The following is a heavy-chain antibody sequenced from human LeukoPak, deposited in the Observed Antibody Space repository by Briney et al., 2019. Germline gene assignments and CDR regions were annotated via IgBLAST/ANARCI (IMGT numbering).Heavy chain of an antibody. Sequence: SETLSLTCTVSGGSISSSNYYWGWIRQPPGKGLEWIGSIYYSGSTYYNPSLKSRVTISVDTSKNQFSLKLSSVTAADTAVYYCARGLRKLRPADYWGQGTLVTVSS. D-gene: IGHD4-17*01. CDR2: IYYSGST. J-gene: IGHJ4*02. CDR3: ARGLRKLRPADY. V-gene: IGHV4-39*07. CDR1: GGSISSSNYY.